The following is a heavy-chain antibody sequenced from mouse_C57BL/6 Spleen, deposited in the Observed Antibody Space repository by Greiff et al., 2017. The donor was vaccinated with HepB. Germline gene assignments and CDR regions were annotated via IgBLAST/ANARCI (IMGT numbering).Heavy chain of an antibody. Sequence: QVQLQQSGAELARPGASVKLSCKASGYTFTSYGISWVKQRTGQGLEWIGEIYPRSGNTYYNEKFKGKATLTADKSSSTAYMELRSLTSEDSAVDFCARGSALTTNFAYWGQGTLVTVSA. V-gene: IGHV1-81*01. CDR1: GYTFTSYG. CDR2: IYPRSGNT. D-gene: IGHD3-2*02. J-gene: IGHJ3*01. CDR3: ARGSALTTNFAY.